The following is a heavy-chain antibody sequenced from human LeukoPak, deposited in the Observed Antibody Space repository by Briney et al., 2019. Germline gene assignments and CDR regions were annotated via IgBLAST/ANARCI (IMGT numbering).Heavy chain of an antibody. Sequence: ASVKVSCKASGYTFTSYGISWVRQAPGQGLEWMGWISAYNGNTNYAQKLQGRVTMTTDTSTSTAYMELRSLRSDDTAVYYCARGTTDFWSGYLYYYGMDVWGQGTTVTVSS. D-gene: IGHD3-3*01. CDR2: ISAYNGNT. J-gene: IGHJ6*02. CDR1: GYTFTSYG. V-gene: IGHV1-18*01. CDR3: ARGTTDFWSGYLYYYGMDV.